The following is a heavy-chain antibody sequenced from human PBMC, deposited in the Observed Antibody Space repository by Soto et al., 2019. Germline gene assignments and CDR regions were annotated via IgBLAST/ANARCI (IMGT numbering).Heavy chain of an antibody. CDR3: AGDRSYNYGYWWFDP. V-gene: IGHV4-59*01. CDR1: GGSISTYY. Sequence: PSETLSLTCTVSGGSISTYYWTWIRQPPGKGLEWIGYIHYSGSTNYNPSLKGRVTILVDMSKNQFSLKLRSVTAADTAVYYCAGDRSYNYGYWWFDPWGQGTLVTVSS. CDR2: IHYSGST. D-gene: IGHD5-18*01. J-gene: IGHJ5*02.